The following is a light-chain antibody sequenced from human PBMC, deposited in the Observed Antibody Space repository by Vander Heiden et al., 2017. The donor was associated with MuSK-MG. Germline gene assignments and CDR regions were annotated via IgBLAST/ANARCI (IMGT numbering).Light chain of an antibody. CDR2: HDS. J-gene: IGLJ2*01. CDR1: KLGNKF. Sequence: SYELTQPPSVSVSPGQTASITCSGDKLGNKFASWYQQKPGQSPILITYHDSQRTSGIPGRFSGSNSGNTATLTISGTQAMDEADYYCQSWDSSTMIFGGGTKLTVL. V-gene: IGLV3-1*01. CDR3: QSWDSSTMI.